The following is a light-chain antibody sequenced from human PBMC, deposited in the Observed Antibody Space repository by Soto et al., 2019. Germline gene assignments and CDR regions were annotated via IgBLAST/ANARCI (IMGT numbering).Light chain of an antibody. CDR2: GAY. J-gene: IGKJ5*01. V-gene: IGKV3-20*01. Sequence: EIVLTQSPGTLSLSPGERATLSCRASQSVSSSYLSWYQQKPGQAPRLLIYGAYSRSTGIPDRVSGSGSGTDFSLTISSLEPEEFAVYYCQQYGSSPSTCGQGTRLEIK. CDR3: QQYGSSPST. CDR1: QSVSSSY.